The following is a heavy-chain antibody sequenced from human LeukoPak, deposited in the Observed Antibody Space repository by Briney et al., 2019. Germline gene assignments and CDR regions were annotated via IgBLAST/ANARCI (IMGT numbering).Heavy chain of an antibody. Sequence: TGGSLRLSCAASGFTFSSYEMNWVRQAPGKGLEWVSYISSSGSTKYYADSVKGRFTISRDNAKNSLFLQMNSLRAEDTAVYYCAREPSDLWSAYYTGSSFDYWGQGTLVTVSS. D-gene: IGHD3-3*01. V-gene: IGHV3-48*03. CDR1: GFTFSSYE. CDR2: ISSSGSTK. CDR3: AREPSDLWSAYYTGSSFDY. J-gene: IGHJ4*02.